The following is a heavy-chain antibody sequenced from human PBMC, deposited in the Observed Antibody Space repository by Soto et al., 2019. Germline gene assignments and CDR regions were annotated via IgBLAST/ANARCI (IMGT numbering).Heavy chain of an antibody. CDR2: IIPIFGTA. CDR1: GGTFRSDA. V-gene: IGHV1-69*13. Sequence: GASVKVSCKTSGGTFRSDAISWVRQAPGQGLEWMGGIIPIFGTANYAQKFQGRVTITADESTSTAYMELSSPRSEDTAVYYCARGYDSSGYYYYSDYWGQGTLVTVSS. CDR3: ARGYDSSGYYYYSDY. J-gene: IGHJ4*02. D-gene: IGHD3-22*01.